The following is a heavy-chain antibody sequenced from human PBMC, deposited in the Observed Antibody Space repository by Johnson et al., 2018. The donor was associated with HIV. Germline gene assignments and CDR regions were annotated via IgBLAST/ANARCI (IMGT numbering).Heavy chain of an antibody. CDR2: ISYDGSYQ. CDR1: GFTFSSYA. CDR3: AREPSIAAAGGDGAFDI. Sequence: HVQLVESGGGVVQPGRSLRLSCAASGFTFSSYAMHWVRQAPGKGLEWVAVISYDGSYQYYADSAKGRFTISRDNSKNTLYLQMTSLRAEDTAVYYCAREPSIAAAGGDGAFDIWGRGTMLTVSS. J-gene: IGHJ3*02. D-gene: IGHD6-13*01. V-gene: IGHV3-30*04.